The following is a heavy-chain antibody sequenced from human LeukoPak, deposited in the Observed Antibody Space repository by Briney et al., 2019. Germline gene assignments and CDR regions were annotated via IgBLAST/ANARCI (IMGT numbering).Heavy chain of an antibody. CDR2: ISGSGGST. V-gene: IGHV3-23*01. Sequence: SGGSLRLSCAASGFTFSSYAMSWVRQAPGKGLEWVSAISGSGGSTYYADSVKGRFTISRDNSKNTLYLQMNSLRAEDTAVYYCAKSRRDGYYDFWSGYHNYFDYWGQGTLVTVSS. J-gene: IGHJ4*02. D-gene: IGHD3-3*01. CDR3: AKSRRDGYYDFWSGYHNYFDY. CDR1: GFTFSSYA.